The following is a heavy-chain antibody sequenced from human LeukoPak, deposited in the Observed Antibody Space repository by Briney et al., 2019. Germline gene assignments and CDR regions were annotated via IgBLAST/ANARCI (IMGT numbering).Heavy chain of an antibody. CDR2: IIPIFGTA. CDR3: ATLTTVTPGHFDY. Sequence: GASVKVSCKASGGTFSSYAISWVRQAPGQGLEWMGRIIPIFGTANYAQKFQGRVTITTDESTSTAYMELSSLRSEDTAVYYCATLTTVTPGHFDYWRQGTLVTVSS. D-gene: IGHD4-17*01. CDR1: GGTFSSYA. J-gene: IGHJ4*02. V-gene: IGHV1-69*05.